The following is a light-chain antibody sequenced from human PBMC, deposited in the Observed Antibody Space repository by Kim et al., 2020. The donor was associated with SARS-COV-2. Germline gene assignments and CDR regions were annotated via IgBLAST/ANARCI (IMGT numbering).Light chain of an antibody. CDR3: CSYAGSYV. CDR1: SSDVGGYNY. J-gene: IGLJ2*01. Sequence: QSALTQPRSVSGSPGQSVTISCTGTSSDVGGYNYVSWYQQHPGKAPKLMIYDVSKRPSGVPDRFSGSKSGNMASLTISGLQAEDEADYYCCSYAGSYVFGGGTQLTVL. CDR2: DVS. V-gene: IGLV2-11*01.